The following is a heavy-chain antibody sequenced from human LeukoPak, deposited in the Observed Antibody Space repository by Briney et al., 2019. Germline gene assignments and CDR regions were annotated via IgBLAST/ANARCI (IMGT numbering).Heavy chain of an antibody. J-gene: IGHJ6*03. CDR3: ARAGIKRPFAYCGGDCYQYYYYYMDV. D-gene: IGHD2-21*02. CDR2: IYYTGST. Sequence: SETLSLTCTVSGGSISTYYWSWIRQPPGKGLEWIGYIYYTGSTSYNPSLKSRVTISVDTSKNQFSLKLSSVTAADTAVYYCARAGIKRPFAYCGGDCYQYYYYYMDVWGKGTTVTISS. V-gene: IGHV4-59*12. CDR1: GGSISTYY.